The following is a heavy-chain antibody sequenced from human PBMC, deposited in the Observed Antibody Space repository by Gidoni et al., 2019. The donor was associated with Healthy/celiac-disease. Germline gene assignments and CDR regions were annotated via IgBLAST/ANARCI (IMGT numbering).Heavy chain of an antibody. Sequence: QVQLQQWVAGLLTPSETLSLTCAVSGGSFSGYYWSWIRQPPGKGLEGIGEINHRGSTNYKPALKSRVNISVETSKKQFSLKLSSGTAAETAVDYGERSQTEPVNTAGGNGMDVWGQGTTVTVSS. V-gene: IGHV4-34*01. J-gene: IGHJ6*02. CDR1: GGSFSGYY. D-gene: IGHD4-17*01. CDR3: ERSQTEPVNTAGGNGMDV. CDR2: INHRGST.